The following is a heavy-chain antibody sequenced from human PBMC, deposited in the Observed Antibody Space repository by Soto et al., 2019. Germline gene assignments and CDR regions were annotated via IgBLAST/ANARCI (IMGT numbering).Heavy chain of an antibody. D-gene: IGHD6-19*01. CDR1: GFTFSRYE. CDR3: ASVLVAGTDWFDP. CDR2: ISSSGSTI. Sequence: GGSLRLSCAASGFTFSRYEMNWVRQAPGKGLEWVSYISSSGSTIYYADSVKGRFTISRDNDKNSLYLQMNSLRAEDTAVYYCASVLVAGTDWFDPWGQGTLVTVSS. J-gene: IGHJ5*02. V-gene: IGHV3-48*03.